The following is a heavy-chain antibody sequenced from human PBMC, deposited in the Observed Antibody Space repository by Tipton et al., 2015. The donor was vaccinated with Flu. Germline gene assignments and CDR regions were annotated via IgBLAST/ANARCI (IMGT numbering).Heavy chain of an antibody. Sequence: QLVQSGAEVKKPGESLKIPCKGSGYTFSIYWITWVRQVPGKGLEWMGTIYPVDSETRYSPSFQGQVTMSADRTTSTAYLQWSSLKATDSAMYYCARLSAAAAVMPDDYWGQGTQVTVSS. CDR1: GYTFSIYW. V-gene: IGHV5-51*03. D-gene: IGHD6-13*01. J-gene: IGHJ4*02. CDR3: ARLSAAAAVMPDDY. CDR2: IYPVDSET.